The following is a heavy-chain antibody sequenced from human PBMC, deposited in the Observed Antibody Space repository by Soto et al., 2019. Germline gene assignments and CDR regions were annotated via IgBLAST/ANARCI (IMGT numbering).Heavy chain of an antibody. D-gene: IGHD6-13*01. CDR3: ARSGAAAAVGRWFDP. Sequence: ASVKVSCKASGYTFTSYAMHWVRQAPGQRLEWMGWINAGNGNTKYSQKFQGRVTITRDTSASTAYMELSSLRSEDTAVYYCARSGAAAAVGRWFDPWGQETLVTVSS. CDR1: GYTFTSYA. J-gene: IGHJ5*02. V-gene: IGHV1-3*01. CDR2: INAGNGNT.